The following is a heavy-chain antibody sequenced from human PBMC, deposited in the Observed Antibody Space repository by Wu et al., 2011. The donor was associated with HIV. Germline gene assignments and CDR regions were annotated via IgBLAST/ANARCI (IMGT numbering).Heavy chain of an antibody. CDR3: ALTKGGMATTEEFDP. V-gene: IGHV1-69*14. CDR2: IIPIFPTA. D-gene: IGHD5-24*01. Sequence: QVQLVQSGAEVKKPGSSVKVSCKASGGTFSSYSISWVRQAPGQGLEWMGGIIPIFPTANYAQKFQGRVTITADKSTSTAYMELSSLRSEDTAVYYCALTKGGMATTEEFDPWGQGTLVTVS. J-gene: IGHJ5*02. CDR1: GGTFSSYS.